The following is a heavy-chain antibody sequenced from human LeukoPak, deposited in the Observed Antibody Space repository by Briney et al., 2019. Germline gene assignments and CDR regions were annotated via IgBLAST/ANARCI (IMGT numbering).Heavy chain of an antibody. CDR1: GGSISTSNSY. Sequence: SETLSLTCAVSGGSISTSNSYWGWIRQPPGKGLEWIGMRHYDGTTYYNASLKTRVAISVDTSKNQFSLKLSSVTAADTADYYCASLTIYIRGWQAEYGGQEPLVTVSS. V-gene: IGHV4-39*01. CDR2: RHYDGTT. J-gene: IGHJ4*02. CDR3: ASLTIYIRGWQAEY. D-gene: IGHD6-19*01.